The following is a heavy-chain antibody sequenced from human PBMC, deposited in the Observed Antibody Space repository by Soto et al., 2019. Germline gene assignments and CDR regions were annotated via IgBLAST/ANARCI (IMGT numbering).Heavy chain of an antibody. J-gene: IGHJ6*02. CDR2: ISHDGGT. CDR1: GGSFDDFY. D-gene: IGHD3-10*01. CDR3: ARGQLVWYGDLTPYHRDMDV. V-gene: IGHV4-34*02. Sequence: QVQLQQWGAGLLRPSETLSLTCAFYGGSFDDFYWSWVRQSPGKGLEWVGEISHDGGTNYSPSLASGVSISVDTSKNQFSLHLRSVTAADTGLYYCARGQLVWYGDLTPYHRDMDVWGQGTTVTVS.